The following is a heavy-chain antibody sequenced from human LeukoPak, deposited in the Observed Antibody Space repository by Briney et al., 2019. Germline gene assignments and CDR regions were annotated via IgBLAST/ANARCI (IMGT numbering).Heavy chain of an antibody. V-gene: IGHV4-39*01. CDR1: GGSISSSSYY. Sequence: SETLSLTCTVSGGSISSSSYYWGWIRQPPGKGLEWIGSIYYSGSTYYNPSLKSRVTISVDTSKNQFSLKLSSVTAADTAVYYCARVLPYCSGGSCYPNWFDPWGQGTLVTVSS. CDR3: ARVLPYCSGGSCYPNWFDP. CDR2: IYYSGST. J-gene: IGHJ5*02. D-gene: IGHD2-15*01.